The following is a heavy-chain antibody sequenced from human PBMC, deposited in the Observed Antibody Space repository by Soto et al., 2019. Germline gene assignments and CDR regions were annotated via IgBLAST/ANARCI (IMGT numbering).Heavy chain of an antibody. CDR1: GGSISSRSW. CDR3: ARENIRVAGTAPWFDP. D-gene: IGHD6-19*01. CDR2: ISHSGST. Sequence: SETLSLTCAVSGGSISSRSWWTWVRQPPGKGLEWIGEISHSGSTFYNPSLKSRVTFSVDKSKNLFFLNLRSVTAADTAVYYCARENIRVAGTAPWFDPWGQGTLVTVSS. J-gene: IGHJ5*02. V-gene: IGHV4-4*02.